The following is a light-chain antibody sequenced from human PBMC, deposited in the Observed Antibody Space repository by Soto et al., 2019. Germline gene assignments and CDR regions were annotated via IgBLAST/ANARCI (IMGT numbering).Light chain of an antibody. CDR2: GVS. CDR1: QNVHIN. J-gene: IGKJ2*01. Sequence: VMTQSPATLSVSPGDTATLSCRSSQNVHINLAWYQQKPGQAPTLLIYGVSARAPGVPARFSGTGSGTEFTLTIRNLQSEDFGVYYCQQYETWPRTFGQGT. V-gene: IGKV3-15*01. CDR3: QQYETWPRT.